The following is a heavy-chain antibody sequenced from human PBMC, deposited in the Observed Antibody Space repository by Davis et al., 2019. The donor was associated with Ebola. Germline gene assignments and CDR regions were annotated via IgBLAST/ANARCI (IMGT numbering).Heavy chain of an antibody. CDR3: GRGKAVTRRNFDL. J-gene: IGHJ2*01. CDR2: INHSGST. D-gene: IGHD4-17*01. V-gene: IGHV4-34*01. Sequence: PSETLSLTCAASGVPFSGYYWNWIRQPPGKGLEWIGEINHSGSTNYNPSLKSRVTISVDTSKNQFSLKLSSVTAADTAVYYFGRGKAVTRRNFDLWGRGTLVTVSS. CDR1: GVPFSGYY.